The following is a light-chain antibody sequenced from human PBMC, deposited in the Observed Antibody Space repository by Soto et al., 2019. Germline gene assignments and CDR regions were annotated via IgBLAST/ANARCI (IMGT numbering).Light chain of an antibody. V-gene: IGKV3-11*01. CDR1: QSVSNA. J-gene: IGKJ1*01. CDR2: DAS. CDR3: QQRSDWPPTWT. Sequence: EIVLTQSPGTLSLSPGERATLSCRASQSVSNALAWYQQKPGQAPRLLIYDASNRATGIPARFSGSGSGTDFTLTISSLEPEDVAVYYCQQRSDWPPTWTFGQGTKVEI.